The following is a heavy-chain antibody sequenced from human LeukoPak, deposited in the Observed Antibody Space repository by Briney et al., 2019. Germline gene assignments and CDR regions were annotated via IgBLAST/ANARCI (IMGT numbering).Heavy chain of an antibody. CDR1: GYTFTGYY. D-gene: IGHD2-15*01. V-gene: IGHV1-2*02. Sequence: ASVKVSCKASGYTFTGYYMHWVRQAPGQGLEWMGWINPNSGGTNYAQKFQGRVTMTRDTSITTAYLELSRLRSDDTAVYYCARDLVVVAAFKPWGQGTLVTVSS. J-gene: IGHJ5*02. CDR3: ARDLVVVAAFKP. CDR2: INPNSGGT.